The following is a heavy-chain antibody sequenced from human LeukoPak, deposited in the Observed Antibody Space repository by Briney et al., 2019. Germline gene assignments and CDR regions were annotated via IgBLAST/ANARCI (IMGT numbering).Heavy chain of an antibody. J-gene: IGHJ4*02. D-gene: IGHD1-26*01. V-gene: IGHV3-33*06. CDR1: GFTFSSYG. CDR3: AKPRFKVGATLFDY. CDR2: IWYDGSNK. Sequence: GGSLRLSCAASGFTFSSYGMHWARQAPGKGLEWVAVIWYDGSNKYYADSVKGRFTISRDNSKNTLYLQMNSLRAEDTAVYYCAKPRFKVGATLFDYWGQGTLVTVSS.